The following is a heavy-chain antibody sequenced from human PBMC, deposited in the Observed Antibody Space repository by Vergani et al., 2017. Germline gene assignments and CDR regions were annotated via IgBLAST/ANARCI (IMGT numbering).Heavy chain of an antibody. D-gene: IGHD3-3*01. CDR1: GDSISSGVYY. Sequence: QVQLQESGPGLVKPSQTLSLTCSVSGDSISSGVYYWNWIRQHPGKGLEWIGCIYSTGSTHHNPSLRRRINMSVDTSKNQFSLKLNSVTAADPAMYYCSRMGGYYEGDAFRIGYFDSWGPGILVTVSS. J-gene: IGHJ4*02. CDR3: SRMGGYYEGDAFRIGYFDS. V-gene: IGHV4-31*03. CDR2: IYSTGST.